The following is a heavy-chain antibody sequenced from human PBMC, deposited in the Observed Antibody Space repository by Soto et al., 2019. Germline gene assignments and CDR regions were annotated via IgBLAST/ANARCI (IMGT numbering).Heavy chain of an antibody. CDR1: GGTFSYG. J-gene: IGHJ5*02. CDR2: ISAYNGNT. D-gene: IGHD3-16*02. CDR3: ARDVEAYDYVWGSYRYTPALYNWFDP. V-gene: IGHV1-18*04. Sequence: ASVKVSCEASGGTFSYGISGVRQASGQGLEWMGWISAYNGNTNYAQKLQGRVTMTTDTSTSTAYMELRSLRSDDTAVYYCARDVEAYDYVWGSYRYTPALYNWFDPWGQGTLVTVSS.